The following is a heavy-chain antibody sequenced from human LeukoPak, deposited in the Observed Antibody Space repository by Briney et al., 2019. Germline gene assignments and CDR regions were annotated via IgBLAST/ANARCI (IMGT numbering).Heavy chain of an antibody. CDR3: TTYAPHAFDI. V-gene: IGHV1-24*01. Sequence: ASVKVSCKVSGYTLTELSVHWVRQAPGKGLEWMGGFDPEDGETIYAQKFQGRVTMTEDTSTDTAYMELSSLRSEDTAVYYCTTYAPHAFDIWGQGTMVTVSS. D-gene: IGHD4-17*01. CDR1: GYTLTELS. J-gene: IGHJ3*02. CDR2: FDPEDGET.